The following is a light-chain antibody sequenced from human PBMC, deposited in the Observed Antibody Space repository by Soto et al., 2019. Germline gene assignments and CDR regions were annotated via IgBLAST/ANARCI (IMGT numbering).Light chain of an antibody. V-gene: IGKV3-15*01. CDR1: QSINSN. Sequence: ETVMTQSPATLSVSPGERVTLSCRASQSINSNLAWYQQRPGQAPRVLIYDASTRATAVPARFSGSGSGTEFTLTISRLQSEDFAVYYCQQYNNWPPDYTFGQGTKLEIK. J-gene: IGKJ2*01. CDR3: QQYNNWPPDYT. CDR2: DAS.